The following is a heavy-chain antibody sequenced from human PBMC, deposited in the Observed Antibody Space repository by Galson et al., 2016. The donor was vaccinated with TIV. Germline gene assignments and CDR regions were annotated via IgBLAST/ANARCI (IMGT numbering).Heavy chain of an antibody. J-gene: IGHJ4*02. Sequence: SVKVSCKASGYPFAGQYLHWVRQAPGQGLEWMGWINPNGGDTNYAQKFQNRVTMTRDTSISTAYMELSSLRADDTAVYFCAKMDSSGFDYVRRFDFWGQGTLATVSS. CDR3: AKMDSSGFDYVRRFDF. CDR2: INPNGGDT. D-gene: IGHD3-22*01. V-gene: IGHV1-2*02. CDR1: GYPFAGQY.